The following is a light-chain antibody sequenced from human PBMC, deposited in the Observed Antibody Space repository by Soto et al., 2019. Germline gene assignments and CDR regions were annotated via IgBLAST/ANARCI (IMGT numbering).Light chain of an antibody. V-gene: IGKV3-11*01. CDR3: QQRSNWPWI. CDR1: QSVSSY. J-gene: IGKJ4*01. CDR2: DAS. Sequence: EIVLTQSPATLSLSPGERATLSCRASQSVSSYLAWYQQKPGQAPRLLIYDASNRATGIPARFSGSESGTDLTLTISSREPEDFVVYYCQQRSNWPWIFGGGTKVEIK.